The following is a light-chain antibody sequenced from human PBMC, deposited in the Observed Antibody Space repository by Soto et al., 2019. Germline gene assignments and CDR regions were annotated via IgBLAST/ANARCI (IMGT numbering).Light chain of an antibody. V-gene: IGKV3-20*01. J-gene: IGKJ5*01. Sequence: EIGVKQSPATLSLSPGERATLSCRASQSVSSYLAWYQQKPGQAPRLLIYGASIRATGIPDRFSGSGSGTDFTLTISRLEPEDFAVYYCQQYGSSPRTFGQGTRLEIK. CDR1: QSVSSY. CDR2: GAS. CDR3: QQYGSSPRT.